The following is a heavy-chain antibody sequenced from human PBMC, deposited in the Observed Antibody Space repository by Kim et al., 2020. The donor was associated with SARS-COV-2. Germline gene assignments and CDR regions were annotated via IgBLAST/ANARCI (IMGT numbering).Heavy chain of an antibody. D-gene: IGHD3-22*01. CDR1: GGSISSGGYY. CDR3: ARARDYYDSSGYSHLDY. Sequence: SETLSLTCTVSGGSISSGGYYWSWIRQHPGKGLEWIGYIYYSGSTYYNPSLKSRVTISVDTSKNQFSLKLSSVTAADTAVYYCARARDYYDSSGYSHLDYWGQGTLVTVSS. V-gene: IGHV4-31*03. J-gene: IGHJ4*02. CDR2: IYYSGST.